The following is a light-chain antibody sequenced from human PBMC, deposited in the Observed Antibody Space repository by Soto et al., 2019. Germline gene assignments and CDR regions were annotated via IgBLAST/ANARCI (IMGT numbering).Light chain of an antibody. CDR2: GDR. J-gene: IGLJ1*01. Sequence: QSVLTQPPSVSGAPGQRVTISCTGSSSNIGAGYDVHWFQQHPGRAPKLLIYGDRHRPSGVPDRFSGSKSGTSASLAITVLLPEDEADYYCQSYDSPFDVFXTGTKVTVL. CDR1: SSNIGAGYD. CDR3: QSYDSPFDV. V-gene: IGLV1-40*01.